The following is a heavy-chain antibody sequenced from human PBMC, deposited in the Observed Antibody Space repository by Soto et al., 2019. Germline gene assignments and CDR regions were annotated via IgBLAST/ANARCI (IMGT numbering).Heavy chain of an antibody. CDR2: ISAYNGNT. CDR1: GYTFTSFG. CDR3: ARDHRGGTDAFEI. J-gene: IGHJ3*02. V-gene: IGHV1-18*01. Sequence: QVQLVQCGAEVKKPGASVKVSCKASGYTFTSFGISWVRQAPGQELEWMGWISAYNGNTNYAENLQGRVTMTTDTSTCAAYMELRSLGSDDTAVYYCARDHRGGTDAFEIWGPGTMVTVSS. D-gene: IGHD2-15*01.